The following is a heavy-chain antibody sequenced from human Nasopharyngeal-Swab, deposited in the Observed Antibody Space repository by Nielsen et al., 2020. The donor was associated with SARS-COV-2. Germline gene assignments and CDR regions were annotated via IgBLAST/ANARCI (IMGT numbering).Heavy chain of an antibody. CDR2: FDPEDGET. V-gene: IGHV1-24*01. D-gene: IGHD4-23*01. Sequence: ASVKVSCKVSGYTLTELSMHWVRQAPGKGLEWMGGFDPEDGETIYAQKFQGRVTMTEDTSTDTAYMELSSLRSEDTAVYYCATAPPMVVTPPWWFDPWGRGTLVTVSS. CDR3: ATAPPMVVTPPWWFDP. CDR1: GYTLTELS. J-gene: IGHJ5*02.